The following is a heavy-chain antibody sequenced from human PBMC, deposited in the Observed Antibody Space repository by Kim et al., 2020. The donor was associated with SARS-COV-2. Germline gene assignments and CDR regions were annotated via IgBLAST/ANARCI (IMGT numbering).Heavy chain of an antibody. Sequence: SETLSLTCTVSGGSISSYYWSWIRQPPGKGLEWIGYIYYSGSTNYNPSLKSRVTISVDTSKNQFSLKLSSVTAADTAVYYCARGGHSSSWDYYYGMDLWG. D-gene: IGHD6-13*01. CDR3: ARGGHSSSWDYYYGMDL. CDR2: IYYSGST. V-gene: IGHV4-59*01. J-gene: IGHJ6*01. CDR1: GGSISSYY.